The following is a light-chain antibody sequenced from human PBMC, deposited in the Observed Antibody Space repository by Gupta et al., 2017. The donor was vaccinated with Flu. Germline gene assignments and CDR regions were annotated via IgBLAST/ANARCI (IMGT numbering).Light chain of an antibody. V-gene: IGLV1-47*01. Sequence: QSVLPQPTSVSGTPGQSVTISCSGSHSNIGRNDVYWYQHLPGAAPKLLIYRNDQRHSGVPDRFSASKSGTSASLAISGLRSEDEADYYCAAWDDSLRSRLFGTGTEVIVL. CDR2: RND. J-gene: IGLJ1*01. CDR3: AAWDDSLRSRL. CDR1: HSNIGRND.